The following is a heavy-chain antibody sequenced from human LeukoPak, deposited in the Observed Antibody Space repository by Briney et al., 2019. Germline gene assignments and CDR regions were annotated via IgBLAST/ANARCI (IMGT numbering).Heavy chain of an antibody. V-gene: IGHV3-74*01. CDR1: GFTFSRYW. Sequence: GGSLRLSCAASGFTFSRYWMHWVRQAPGKGLVWVSCIKSDGSSTSIADSAKGRFTISRDNSKNTLYLHMNSLRAEDTALYYCAKDLWKYSSSSFDYWGQGTLVTVSS. D-gene: IGHD6-6*01. J-gene: IGHJ4*02. CDR2: IKSDGSST. CDR3: AKDLWKYSSSSFDY.